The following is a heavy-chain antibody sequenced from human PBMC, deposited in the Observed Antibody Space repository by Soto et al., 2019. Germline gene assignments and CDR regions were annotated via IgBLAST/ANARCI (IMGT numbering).Heavy chain of an antibody. V-gene: IGHV1-2*02. Sequence: QVQLVQSGAEVKEPGASLKVSCKASGYSFTAYYLHWVRQAHGQGPEWMGWINPNSGGTNYAQKFQGRVTMTRDTSTSTVHMELSSLTSDDTAVSYCARKKSGDSVSLKYWGQGTPVTVSS. J-gene: IGHJ4*02. CDR1: GYSFTAYY. CDR3: ARKKSGDSVSLKY. D-gene: IGHD2-15*01. CDR2: INPNSGGT.